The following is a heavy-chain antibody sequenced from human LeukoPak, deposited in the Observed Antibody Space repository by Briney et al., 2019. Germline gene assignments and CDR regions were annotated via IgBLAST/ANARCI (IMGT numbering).Heavy chain of an antibody. CDR1: GYTFTGHH. V-gene: IGHV1-2*02. CDR2: IYPSSGGT. CDR3: VGVTYSSYDDFDY. D-gene: IGHD3-16*01. J-gene: IGHJ4*02. Sequence: ASVKVSCKTCGYTFTGHHIHWVRQAPAQGLEWMGWIYPSSGGTQYGQKFKGRVTMTRDTSVSTAYMELTRLQFDDTAVYYCVGVTYSSYDDFDYWGQGTLVTVSS.